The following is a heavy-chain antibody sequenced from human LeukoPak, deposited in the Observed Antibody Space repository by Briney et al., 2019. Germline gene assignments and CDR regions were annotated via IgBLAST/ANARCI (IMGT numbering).Heavy chain of an antibody. CDR3: AKEREILIAALDY. J-gene: IGHJ4*02. D-gene: IGHD6-6*01. CDR2: IRYDGSNK. CDR1: GFTFSSYG. Sequence: SGGSLRLSCAASGFTFSSYGMHWVRQAPGKGLEWVAFIRYDGSNKYYADSVKGRFTISRDNSKNTLYLQMNSLRAEDTAVYYCAKEREILIAALDYWGQGTLVTVSS. V-gene: IGHV3-30*02.